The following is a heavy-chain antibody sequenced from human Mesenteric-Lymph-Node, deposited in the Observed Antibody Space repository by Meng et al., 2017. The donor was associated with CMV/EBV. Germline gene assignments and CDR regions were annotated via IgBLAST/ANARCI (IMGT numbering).Heavy chain of an antibody. CDR1: GFTFSSNW. J-gene: IGHJ4*02. Sequence: GESLKISRAASGFTFSSNWMSWVRQAPGKGLEWVGRIKSKTDGGTTDYAAPVKGRFTISRDDSKNTLYLQMNSLKTEDTAVYYCARLSDSINCFGFDYWGQGTLVTVS. V-gene: IGHV3-15*01. CDR2: IKSKTDGGTT. CDR3: ARLSDSINCFGFDY. D-gene: IGHD2-2*01.